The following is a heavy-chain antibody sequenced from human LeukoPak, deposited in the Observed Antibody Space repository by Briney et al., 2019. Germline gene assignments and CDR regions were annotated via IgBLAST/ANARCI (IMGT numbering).Heavy chain of an antibody. J-gene: IGHJ4*02. CDR3: ARSAGYCSITNCYTAFDF. CDR2: ITPIFGTA. CDR1: GGTFSNYP. V-gene: IGHV1-69*13. D-gene: IGHD2-2*02. Sequence: SVKVSCKASGGTFSNYPINWVRQAPGQGLEWMGGITPIFGTANYAQRFQGRVTITADESTSTAYMELSSLRSEDTAVYYCARSAGYCSITNCYTAFDFWGQGTLVTVSS.